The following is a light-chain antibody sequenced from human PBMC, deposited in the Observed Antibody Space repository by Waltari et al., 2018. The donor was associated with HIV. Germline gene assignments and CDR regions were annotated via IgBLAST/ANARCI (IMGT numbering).Light chain of an antibody. Sequence: QSALTQPASVSGSPGPSITISCTGTSSDVGGYNYVSWYQQHPGTAPKRRIYEVSTRPSGVSNRFSGSKSGNTASLTISGLQAEDEADYYCSSYTSSSVVFGGGTKLTVL. V-gene: IGLV2-14*01. J-gene: IGLJ2*01. CDR2: EVS. CDR1: SSDVGGYNY. CDR3: SSYTSSSVV.